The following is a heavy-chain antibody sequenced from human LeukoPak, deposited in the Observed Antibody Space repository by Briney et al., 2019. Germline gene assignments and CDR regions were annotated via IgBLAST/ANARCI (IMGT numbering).Heavy chain of an antibody. Sequence: SLRLSCAASGFTFDDYAMNWVRQAPGKGLEWVSGISWTSGSMGYADSVKGRFTISRDNAKNSLYLQMNSLRAEDTAVYYCAKDYTIFGVYPTFDYWGQGTLVTVSS. V-gene: IGHV3-9*01. CDR1: GFTFDDYA. J-gene: IGHJ4*02. D-gene: IGHD3-3*01. CDR2: ISWTSGSM. CDR3: AKDYTIFGVYPTFDY.